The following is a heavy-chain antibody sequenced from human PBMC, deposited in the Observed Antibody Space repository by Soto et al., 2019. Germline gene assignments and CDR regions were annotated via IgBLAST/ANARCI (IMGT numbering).Heavy chain of an antibody. Sequence: QPGGSLRLSCAASGFTFSSYDMHWVRQATGKGLEWVSAIGTAGDTYYPGSVKGRFTISRDNAKNTLYLQMNSLRAEDTAVYYCAKDQPAVAGHLDYWGQGTLVTVSS. CDR3: AKDQPAVAGHLDY. V-gene: IGHV3-13*01. CDR1: GFTFSSYD. D-gene: IGHD6-19*01. J-gene: IGHJ4*02. CDR2: IGTAGDT.